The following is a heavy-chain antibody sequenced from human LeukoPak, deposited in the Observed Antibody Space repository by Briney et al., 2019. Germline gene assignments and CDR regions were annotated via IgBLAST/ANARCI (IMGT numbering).Heavy chain of an antibody. CDR1: GGTFSSYA. CDR2: IIPIFGTA. J-gene: IGHJ4*02. Sequence: SVKVSCKASGGTFSSYAISWVRQAPGQGLEWMGGIIPIFGTANYAQKFQGGVTITADESTSTAYMELSSLRSEDTAVYYCARDLYSSGWYEGYFDYWGQGTLVTVSS. D-gene: IGHD6-19*01. CDR3: ARDLYSSGWYEGYFDY. V-gene: IGHV1-69*13.